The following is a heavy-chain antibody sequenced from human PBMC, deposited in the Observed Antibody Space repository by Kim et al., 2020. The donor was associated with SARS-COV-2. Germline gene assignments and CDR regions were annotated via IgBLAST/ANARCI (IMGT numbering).Heavy chain of an antibody. CDR3: AKDRGISTGSRPLWFAY. Sequence: GGSLRLSCAASGFTFSDYAMSWVRQAPGKGLECVSGISGSGSSTFYADSVKGRFTISRDNSKNTLYLQMNSLRVEDTAVYFCAKDRGISTGSRPLWFAYWGQGTLVTVSS. V-gene: IGHV3-23*01. D-gene: IGHD6-13*01. CDR1: GFTFSDYA. J-gene: IGHJ4*02. CDR2: ISGSGSST.